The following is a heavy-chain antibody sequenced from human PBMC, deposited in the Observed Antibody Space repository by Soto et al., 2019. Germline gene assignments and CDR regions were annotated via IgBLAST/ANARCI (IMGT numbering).Heavy chain of an antibody. Sequence: GAPVKVSCQASGGTLSSHAISWGRQAPGQGLEWMGGIIPIFGTANYAQKFQGRVTITADESTSTAYMELSSLRSEDTAVYYCARGYYYDSSGPFDYWGQGTLVTVSS. D-gene: IGHD3-22*01. CDR2: IIPIFGTA. CDR3: ARGYYYDSSGPFDY. V-gene: IGHV1-69*01. CDR1: GGTLSSHA. J-gene: IGHJ4*02.